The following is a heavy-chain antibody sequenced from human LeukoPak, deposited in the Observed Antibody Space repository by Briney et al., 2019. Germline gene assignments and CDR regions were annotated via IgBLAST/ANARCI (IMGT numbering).Heavy chain of an antibody. CDR2: IYYSGST. CDR3: ARHRYGGYSFDY. Sequence: SETLSLTCTVSGGSISSGDYYWSWIRQPPGKGLEWIGYIYYSGSTYYNPSLKSRVTISEDRSKNQFSLRLSSVTAADTAVYYCARHRYGGYSFDYWGQGTLVTVSS. V-gene: IGHV4-30-4*01. CDR1: GGSISSGDYY. D-gene: IGHD5-18*01. J-gene: IGHJ4*02.